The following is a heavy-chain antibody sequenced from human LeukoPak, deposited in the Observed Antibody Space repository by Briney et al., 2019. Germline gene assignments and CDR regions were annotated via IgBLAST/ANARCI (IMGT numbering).Heavy chain of an antibody. Sequence: PGGSLRLSCAASGFIFSDYDMNWVRQAPGQGLEWVALFSSVGSYKYYADSVKGRFTISRDNAKSLVYLQLNSLRAGDTALYYCARAGDYYFHYWGQGTLVIVSS. CDR2: FSSVGSYK. CDR3: ARAGDYYFHY. D-gene: IGHD4-17*01. J-gene: IGHJ4*02. CDR1: GFIFSDYD. V-gene: IGHV3-21*01.